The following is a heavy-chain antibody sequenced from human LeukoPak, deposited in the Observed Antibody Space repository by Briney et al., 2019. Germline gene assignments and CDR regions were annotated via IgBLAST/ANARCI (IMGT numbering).Heavy chain of an antibody. CDR1: GGSISSYY. Sequence: SETLSLTCTVSGGSISSYYWSWIRQPPGKGLEWIGYIYYSGSTNYNLSLKSRVTISVDTSKNQFSLKLSSVTAADTAVYYCARSLRPSSWYDYWGQGTLVTVSS. D-gene: IGHD6-13*01. V-gene: IGHV4-59*01. CDR2: IYYSGST. J-gene: IGHJ4*02. CDR3: ARSLRPSSWYDY.